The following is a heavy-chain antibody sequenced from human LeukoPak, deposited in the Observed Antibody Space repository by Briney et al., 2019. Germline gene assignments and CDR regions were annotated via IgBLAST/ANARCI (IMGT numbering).Heavy chain of an antibody. CDR1: GASISSYY. CDR3: AGNIVVAPYYFDY. CDR2: IYYSGST. J-gene: IGHJ4*02. Sequence: SETLSLTCTVSGASISSYYWSWIRQPPGNGLEWIGYIYYSGSTNYNPSLKSRVTISVDTSKNQFSLKLSSVTAADTAVYYCAGNIVVAPYYFDYWGQGTLVTVSS. V-gene: IGHV4-59*01. D-gene: IGHD2-15*01.